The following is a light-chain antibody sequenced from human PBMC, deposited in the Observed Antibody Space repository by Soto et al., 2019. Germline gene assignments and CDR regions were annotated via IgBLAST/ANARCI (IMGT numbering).Light chain of an antibody. J-gene: IGKJ2*01. CDR2: AAS. CDR1: QTISTY. CDR3: QQSHGIPYT. Sequence: DIQMTQSPSSLSASVGDRVTITCRASQTISTYLNWYQQKPGEAPKLLIYAASKLQSGVPSRFSGSGSGTDFTLTISSLQPEDFATYYCQQSHGIPYTFGQGMKLENK. V-gene: IGKV1-39*01.